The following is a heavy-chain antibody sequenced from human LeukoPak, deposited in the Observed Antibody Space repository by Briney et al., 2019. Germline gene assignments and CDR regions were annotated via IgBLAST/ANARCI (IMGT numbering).Heavy chain of an antibody. CDR1: GYTFTNYN. J-gene: IGHJ4*02. CDR3: AREYYYGSGNYYNRIDY. CDR2: INPNSGGT. D-gene: IGHD3-10*01. V-gene: IGHV1-2*02. Sequence: GASVKVSCKASGYTFTNYNMHWVRQAPGQGLEWMGWINPNSGGTNYAQKFQGRVTMTRDTSISTAYMELSRLRSDDTAVYYCAREYYYGSGNYYNRIDYWGQGTLVTVSS.